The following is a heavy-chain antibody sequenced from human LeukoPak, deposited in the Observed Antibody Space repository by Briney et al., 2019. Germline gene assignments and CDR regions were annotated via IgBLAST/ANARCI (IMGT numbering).Heavy chain of an antibody. CDR3: SRYGVRSGNSHVVLDS. CDR2: IRAKAYSGAT. V-gene: IGHV3-49*04. J-gene: IGHJ4*02. Sequence: GGSLRLSCAASGFIFRDYGLSWVRQAPGKGLEWVGFIRAKAYSGATEYAASVRGRFTISRDDSKNIAYLQMDGLRTEDTAVYYCSRYGVRSGNSHVVLDSWGLGTLVTVSS. D-gene: IGHD4-23*01. CDR1: GFIFRDYG.